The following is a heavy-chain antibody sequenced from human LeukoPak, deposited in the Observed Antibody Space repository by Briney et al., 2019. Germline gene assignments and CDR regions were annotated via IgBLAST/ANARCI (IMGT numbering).Heavy chain of an antibody. V-gene: IGHV4-61*01. CDR3: ARVGIVGAFDY. CDR1: GGSVSSGSYY. Sequence: SETLSLTCTVSGGSVSSGSYYWSWIRQPPGKGLEWIGYIYYSGSTNYNPSLKSRVTISVDTSKNQFSLKLSSVTAADTAVYYCARVGIVGAFDYWGQGTLVTVSS. CDR2: IYYSGST. D-gene: IGHD1-26*01. J-gene: IGHJ4*02.